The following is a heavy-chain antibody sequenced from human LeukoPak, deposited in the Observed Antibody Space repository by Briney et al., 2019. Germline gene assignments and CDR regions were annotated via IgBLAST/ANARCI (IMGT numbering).Heavy chain of an antibody. V-gene: IGHV3-23*01. J-gene: IGHJ4*02. CDR1: GFTFSSYG. D-gene: IGHD3-10*01. Sequence: PGGSLRLSCAASGFTFSSYGMSWVRQAPGKGLEWVSAISGSGGSTYYADSVKGRLTISRDNSKNTLYLQMNSLRAEDTAVYYCAKDYYGSGSSYFDYWGQGTPVTVSS. CDR2: ISGSGGST. CDR3: AKDYYGSGSSYFDY.